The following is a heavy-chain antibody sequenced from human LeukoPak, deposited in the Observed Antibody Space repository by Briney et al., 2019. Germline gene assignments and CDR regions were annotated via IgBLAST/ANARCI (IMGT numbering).Heavy chain of an antibody. D-gene: IGHD3-22*01. J-gene: IGHJ1*01. CDR1: GFTFGSYG. CDR2: ITPNADRT. CDR3: AIMHGYYDGSGYWVQ. Sequence: GGSLRLSCAASGFTFGSYGMSWVRQAPGKGLEWVSFITPNADRTSYADSVEGRFTIARDNPRNTLYMQMNSLRDEDTALYYCAIMHGYYDGSGYWVQWGQGTLVTVSS. V-gene: IGHV3-23*01.